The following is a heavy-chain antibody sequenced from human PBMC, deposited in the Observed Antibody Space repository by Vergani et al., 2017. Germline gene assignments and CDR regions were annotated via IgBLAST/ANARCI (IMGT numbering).Heavy chain of an antibody. CDR3: ARLRRYYGSGSYYYYYGMDV. CDR1: GGSISSSSYY. J-gene: IGHJ6*02. Sequence: QLQLQESGPGLVKPSETLSLTCTVSGGSISSSSYYWGWIRQPPGKGLEWIGYIYYSGSTYYNPSLKSLVTISVDTSKNQFSLKLSSVTAADTAVYYCARLRRYYGSGSYYYYYGMDVWGQGTTVTVSS. V-gene: IGHV4-31*01. D-gene: IGHD3-10*01. CDR2: IYYSGST.